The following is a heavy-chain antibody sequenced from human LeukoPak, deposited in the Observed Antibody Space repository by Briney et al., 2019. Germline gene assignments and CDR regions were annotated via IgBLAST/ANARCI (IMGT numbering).Heavy chain of an antibody. Sequence: GGSLRLSCAASGFTFSNAWMNWVRQAPGKGLEWVGRIKSKTDGGTTDYAAPVKGRFIISRDDSKNTLYLQMNSLTAEDTAIFYCAKATGTLTNWGQGILVTVSS. CDR3: AKATGTLTN. V-gene: IGHV3-15*01. CDR2: IKSKTDGGTT. CDR1: GFTFSNAW. J-gene: IGHJ4*02. D-gene: IGHD1-1*01.